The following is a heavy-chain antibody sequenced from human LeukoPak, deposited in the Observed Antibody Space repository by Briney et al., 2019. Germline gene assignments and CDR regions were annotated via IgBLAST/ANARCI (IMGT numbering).Heavy chain of an antibody. Sequence: SETLSLTCTVSGGSISNYYWSWIRQPPGKGLEWIGYISYIGSTNCNPSLKSRITISEDTSKNQFSLKLSSVTAADTAVYYCAGSYYYYMDVWGKGTTVTVSS. J-gene: IGHJ6*03. CDR1: GGSISNYY. CDR3: AGSYYYYMDV. V-gene: IGHV4-59*01. CDR2: ISYIGST.